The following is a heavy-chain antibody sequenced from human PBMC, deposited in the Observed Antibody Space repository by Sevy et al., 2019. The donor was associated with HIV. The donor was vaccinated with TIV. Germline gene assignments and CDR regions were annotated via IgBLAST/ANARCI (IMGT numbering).Heavy chain of an antibody. CDR2: INDSGIT. D-gene: IGHD2-2*01. Sequence: SETLSLTCAVHGGSFSGYYWSWIRESPGKGLEWIGEINDSGITNYNPSLKSRVTISVDTSKKEFSLRLSSVTAADTAVYYCARSPPVVVVPGAPSWFDLWGQGTLVTVSS. CDR1: GGSFSGYY. V-gene: IGHV4-34*01. J-gene: IGHJ5*02. CDR3: ARSPPVVVVPGAPSWFDL.